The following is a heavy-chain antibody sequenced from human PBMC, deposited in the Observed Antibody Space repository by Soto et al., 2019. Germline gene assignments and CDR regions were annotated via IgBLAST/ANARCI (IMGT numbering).Heavy chain of an antibody. Sequence: GGSLRLSCAASGFTFSSYGMHWVRQAPGKGLEWVAVIWYDGSNKYYADSVKGRFTISRDNSKNTLYLQMNSLRAEDTAVYDCARGIGSSSWYGIDYGGQGTLVTVS. CDR1: GFTFSSYG. J-gene: IGHJ4*02. D-gene: IGHD6-13*01. CDR2: IWYDGSNK. CDR3: ARGIGSSSWYGIDY. V-gene: IGHV3-33*01.